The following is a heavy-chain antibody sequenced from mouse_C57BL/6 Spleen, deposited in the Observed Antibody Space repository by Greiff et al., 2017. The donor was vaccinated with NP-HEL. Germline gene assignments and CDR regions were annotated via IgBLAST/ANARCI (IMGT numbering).Heavy chain of an antibody. J-gene: IGHJ2*01. CDR2: INPNNGGT. CDR1: GYTFTDYY. CDR3: ARGYYGSEGDYFDY. Sequence: VQLQQSGPELVKPGASVKISCKASGYTFTDYYMNWVKQSHGKSLEWIGDINPNNGGTSYNQKFKGKATLTVDKSSSTAYMELRSLTSEDSAVYYCARGYYGSEGDYFDYWGQGTTLTVSS. V-gene: IGHV1-26*01. D-gene: IGHD1-1*01.